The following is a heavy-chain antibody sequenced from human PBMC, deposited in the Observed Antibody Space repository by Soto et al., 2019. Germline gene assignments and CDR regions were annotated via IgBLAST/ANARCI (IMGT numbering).Heavy chain of an antibody. CDR3: AKDRRPDIVVVPASDAFDI. CDR2: ISGSGGST. J-gene: IGHJ3*02. Sequence: LRLSCAASGFTFSSYAMSWVRQAPGKGLEWVSAISGSGGSTYYADSVKGRFTISRDNSKNTLYLQMNSLRAEDTAVYYCAKDRRPDIVVVPASDAFDIWGQGTMVTVSS. V-gene: IGHV3-23*01. CDR1: GFTFSSYA. D-gene: IGHD2-2*01.